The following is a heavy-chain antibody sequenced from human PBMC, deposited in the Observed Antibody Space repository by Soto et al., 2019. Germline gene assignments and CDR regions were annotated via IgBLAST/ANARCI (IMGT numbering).Heavy chain of an antibody. CDR2: IYYSGST. J-gene: IGHJ4*02. V-gene: IGHV4-31*03. D-gene: IGHD3-3*01. Sequence: PSETLSLTCTVSGGSISSGGYYWSWIRRHPGKGLEWIGYIYYSGSTYYNPSLKSRVTISVDRSKNQFSLKLSSVTAADTAVYYCARVTTIFGVAPSEYFDYWGQGTLVTVSS. CDR3: ARVTTIFGVAPSEYFDY. CDR1: GGSISSGGYY.